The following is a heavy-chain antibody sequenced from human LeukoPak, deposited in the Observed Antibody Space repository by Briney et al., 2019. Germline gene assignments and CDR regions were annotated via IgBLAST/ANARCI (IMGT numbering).Heavy chain of an antibody. Sequence: PGGSLRLSCAASGFTFYNYAIHWVRQAPGKGLEWVSLISGDGGSTYYADSMKGRFTISRDNIKNSLYLQMNSLRTEDTALYYCARDSQEFFQHWGQGTLVTVSS. CDR3: ARDSQEFFQH. V-gene: IGHV3-43*02. CDR1: GFTFYNYA. CDR2: ISGDGGST. J-gene: IGHJ1*01.